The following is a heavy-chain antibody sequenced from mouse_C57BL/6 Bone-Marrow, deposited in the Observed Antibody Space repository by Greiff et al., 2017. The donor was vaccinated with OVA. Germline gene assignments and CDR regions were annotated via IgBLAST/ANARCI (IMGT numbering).Heavy chain of an antibody. Sequence: DVQLVESGGDLVKPGGSLKLSCAASGFTFSSYGMSWVRQTPDKRLEWVATISSGGSYTYYPDSVKGRFTISRDNAKNTLYLQMSSLKSEDTAMYYCARHTTWDWYFDVWGTGTTVTVSS. CDR3: ARHTTWDWYFDV. CDR1: GFTFSSYG. J-gene: IGHJ1*03. D-gene: IGHD4-1*01. CDR2: ISSGGSYT. V-gene: IGHV5-6*01.